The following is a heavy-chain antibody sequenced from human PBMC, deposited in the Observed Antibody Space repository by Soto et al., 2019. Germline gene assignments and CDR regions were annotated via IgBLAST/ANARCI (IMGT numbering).Heavy chain of an antibody. CDR3: ARGVSGGYIPYYYGMDV. Sequence: SVKVSCKASGGTFSSYAISWVRQAPGQGLEWMGGIIPIFGTANYAQKFQGRVTITADKSTSTAYMELSSLRSEDTAVYYCARGVSGGYIPYYYGMDVWGQGTTVTVSS. D-gene: IGHD1-26*01. CDR2: IIPIFGTA. J-gene: IGHJ6*02. V-gene: IGHV1-69*06. CDR1: GGTFSSYA.